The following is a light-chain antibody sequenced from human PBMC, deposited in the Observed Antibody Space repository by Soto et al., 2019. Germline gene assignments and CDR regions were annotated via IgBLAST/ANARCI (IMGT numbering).Light chain of an antibody. CDR3: QQRSNWPPIT. CDR1: QSVGSY. CDR2: DAS. V-gene: IGKV3-11*01. J-gene: IGKJ5*01. Sequence: PGERATLSCRVSQSVGSYLDWYQQKPGQAPGLLIYDASNRATGIPARFSGSGSGTDFTLTISSLEPEDFAVYYCQQRSNWPPITFGQGTRLEIK.